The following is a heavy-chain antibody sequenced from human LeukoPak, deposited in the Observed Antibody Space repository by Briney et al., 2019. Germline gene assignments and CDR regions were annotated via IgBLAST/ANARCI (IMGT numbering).Heavy chain of an antibody. CDR3: AKDPGYGGLYYFDY. D-gene: IGHD4-23*01. J-gene: IGHJ4*02. Sequence: GGSLRLSCAASGFTFSSYGMHWVRQAPRKGLEWVAFIRYDGSNKYYADSVKGRFTISRDNSKNTLYLQMNSLRAEDTAVYYCAKDPGYGGLYYFDYWGQGTLVTVSS. V-gene: IGHV3-30*02. CDR1: GFTFSSYG. CDR2: IRYDGSNK.